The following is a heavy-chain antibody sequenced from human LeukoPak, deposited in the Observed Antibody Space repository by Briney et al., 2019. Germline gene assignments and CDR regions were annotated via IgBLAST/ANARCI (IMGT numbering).Heavy chain of an antibody. Sequence: GGSLRLSCAASGFTFSSYAMSWVRQAPGKGLEWVSVVTGSGGNTYYADSVKGRFTISRDNSESTLSLQMNSLRAEDTAVYYCAKGGPPDYWGQGTLVTVSS. CDR3: AKGGPPDY. V-gene: IGHV3-23*01. J-gene: IGHJ4*02. CDR1: GFTFSSYA. CDR2: VTGSGGNT.